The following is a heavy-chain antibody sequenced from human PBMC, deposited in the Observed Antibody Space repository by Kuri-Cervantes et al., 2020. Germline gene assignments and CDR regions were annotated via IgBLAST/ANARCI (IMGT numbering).Heavy chain of an antibody. J-gene: IGHJ6*03. D-gene: IGHD5-18*01. CDR1: DYSINSAYY. CDR3: ARGIQLQLYYYMDV. Sequence: ESLKISCGVSDYSINSAYYWGWIRQPPGKGLGWIANIYHTGTTYYNPSLKSRVTISVDTSKKRFSLKMSSVTAADTAVYYCARGIQLQLYYYMDVWGNGTTVTVSS. CDR2: IYHTGTT. V-gene: IGHV4-38-2*01.